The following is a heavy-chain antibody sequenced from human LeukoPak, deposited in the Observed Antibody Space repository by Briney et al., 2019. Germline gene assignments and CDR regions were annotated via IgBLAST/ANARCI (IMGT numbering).Heavy chain of an antibody. CDR2: INWNGGST. CDR3: ARGPPYYYDSSGPNYYYYMDV. J-gene: IGHJ6*03. CDR1: GFTFDDYG. Sequence: GGSLRLSCAASGFTFDDYGMSWVRQAPGKGLEWVSGINWNGGSTGYADSVKGRFTISRDNAKNSLYPQMNSLRAEDTALYYCARGPPYYYDSSGPNYYYYMDVWGKGTTVTVSS. V-gene: IGHV3-20*04. D-gene: IGHD3-22*01.